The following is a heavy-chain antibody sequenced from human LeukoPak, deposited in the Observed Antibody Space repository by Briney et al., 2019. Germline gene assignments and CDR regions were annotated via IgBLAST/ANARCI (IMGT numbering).Heavy chain of an antibody. CDR1: GFTFSTYY. CDR2: IRQDGREK. CDR3: ACTDTYYYDSSGSMGPGNFDY. D-gene: IGHD3-22*01. J-gene: IGHJ4*02. V-gene: IGHV3-7*01. Sequence: GESLRLSCVASGFTFSTYYMSWVRQAPGKGLEWVASIRQDGREKYYVDSVKGRFTISRDNAKNSLYLQMNSLRAEDTAVYYCACTDTYYYDSSGSMGPGNFDYWGQGTLVTVSS.